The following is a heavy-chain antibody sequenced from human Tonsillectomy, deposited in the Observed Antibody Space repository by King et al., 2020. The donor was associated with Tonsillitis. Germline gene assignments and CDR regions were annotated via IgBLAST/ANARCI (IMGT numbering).Heavy chain of an antibody. CDR3: ASQYTITWFYFDS. D-gene: IGHD6-13*01. J-gene: IGHJ4*02. Sequence: VQLQESGPGLVKPTQTLSLTCTVSGGSINTGAYYWSWIRQPAGKGLEWIGRIYNNGSTNYNPSLKSRVSISLDTSKNQFSLKLSSVTAADTAVYYCASQYTITWFYFDSWGQGTLVTVSS. CDR2: IYNNGST. CDR1: GGSINTGAYY. V-gene: IGHV4-61*02.